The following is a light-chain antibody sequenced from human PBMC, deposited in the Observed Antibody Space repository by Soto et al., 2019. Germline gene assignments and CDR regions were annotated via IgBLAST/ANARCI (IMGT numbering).Light chain of an antibody. CDR1: SSNIGNNY. J-gene: IGLJ2*01. CDR2: NND. V-gene: IGLV1-51*01. CDR3: ATWDRSLSGGV. Sequence: QSVLTQPPSVSAAPGQKVTISCSGSSSNIGNNYVFWYQQLPGTAPKLLIYNNDKRPSGIPDRFSGSKSGTSATLGITGLQAGDEADYYCATWDRSLSGGVFGGGTKLTVL.